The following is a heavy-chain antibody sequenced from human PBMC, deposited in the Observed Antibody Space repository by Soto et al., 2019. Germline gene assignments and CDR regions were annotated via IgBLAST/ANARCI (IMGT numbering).Heavy chain of an antibody. J-gene: IGHJ5*02. V-gene: IGHV4-34*01. CDR2: ITHSGNT. CDR3: ASGRATFGGVIVEDHNWFDP. CDR1: GGAFSGYY. D-gene: IGHD3-16*02. Sequence: QVQLQQWGAGLLKPSETLSLTCAVYGGAFSGYYWCWIRQPPGKGLEWLGVITHSGNTNYNPSLKRRVTLSVDTSKNQFSLKVSSGAAAGTAVYYCASGRATFGGVIVEDHNWFDPWGQGTLVPVSS.